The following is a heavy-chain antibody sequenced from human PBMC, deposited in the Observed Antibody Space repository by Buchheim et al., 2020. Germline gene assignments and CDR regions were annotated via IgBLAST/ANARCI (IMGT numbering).Heavy chain of an antibody. CDR1: GGSFSGYY. CDR2: INHSGST. Sequence: QVQLQQWGAGLLKPSETLSLTCAVYGGSFSGYYWSWIRQPPGKGLEWIGEINHSGSTNYNPSLKSRVTISVDTSKNQFSLKLSSVTAADTAVYYCARGIRYSGHSYYYYYYGMDVWGQGTT. CDR3: ARGIRYSGHSYYYYYYGMDV. J-gene: IGHJ6*02. D-gene: IGHD5-12*01. V-gene: IGHV4-34*01.